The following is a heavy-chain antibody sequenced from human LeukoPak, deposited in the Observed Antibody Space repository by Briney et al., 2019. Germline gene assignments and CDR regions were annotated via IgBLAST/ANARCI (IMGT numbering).Heavy chain of an antibody. Sequence: GGSLRLSRAASGFTFSSSWITWVRPAPRQGVEWVATIKPDGSEGSYVASVNGRFTISRDNAKNSLFLRMTSLRAEDTAVYYGARDRAYKSFDYWGQGDLVTVSS. CDR1: GFTFSSSW. CDR3: ARDRAYKSFDY. CDR2: IKPDGSEG. J-gene: IGHJ4*02. D-gene: IGHD3-16*01. V-gene: IGHV3-7*04.